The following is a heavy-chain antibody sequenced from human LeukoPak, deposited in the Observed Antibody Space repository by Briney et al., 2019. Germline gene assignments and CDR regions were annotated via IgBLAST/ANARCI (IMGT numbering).Heavy chain of an antibody. CDR2: IYPGDSDT. Sequence: GESLKISCKGSGYSFTSYWIGWVRQMPGKGLEWMGIIYPGDSDTRYSPSFQGQVTISADKSISTAYLQWSSLKASDTAMYYCAREAVKQWQPPGLDYWGQGTLVTVSS. CDR3: AREAVKQWQPPGLDY. V-gene: IGHV5-51*01. J-gene: IGHJ4*02. D-gene: IGHD6-19*01. CDR1: GYSFTSYW.